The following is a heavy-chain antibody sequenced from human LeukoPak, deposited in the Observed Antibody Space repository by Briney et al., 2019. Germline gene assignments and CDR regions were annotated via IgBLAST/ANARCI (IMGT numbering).Heavy chain of an antibody. J-gene: IGHJ4*02. CDR1: GFTFSSYS. V-gene: IGHV3-23*01. CDR2: ISGSGGNT. Sequence: VGSLRVSRAASGFTFSSYSMSWVRQAPGKGLEWVSLISGSGGNTYYADSVKGRFTISRDNSKNTLYLQMNSLRAEDTAIFYCAKEPRHCGGDCFSLLDYWGQGTMVAVSS. D-gene: IGHD2-21*02. CDR3: AKEPRHCGGDCFSLLDY.